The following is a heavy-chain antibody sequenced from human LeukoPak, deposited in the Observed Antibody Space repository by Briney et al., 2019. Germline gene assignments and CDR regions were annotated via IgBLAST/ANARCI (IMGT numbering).Heavy chain of an antibody. D-gene: IGHD3-22*01. CDR3: ARLLKDSSGYYAYYFDY. Sequence: PSETLSLTCTVSGGSISSSSYYWGWIRQPPGKGLEWIGSIYYSGSTYYNPSLKSRVTISVDTSKNQFSLKLSSVTAADTAVYYCARLLKDSSGYYAYYFDYWGQGTLVTVST. CDR2: IYYSGST. J-gene: IGHJ4*02. CDR1: GGSISSSSYY. V-gene: IGHV4-39*01.